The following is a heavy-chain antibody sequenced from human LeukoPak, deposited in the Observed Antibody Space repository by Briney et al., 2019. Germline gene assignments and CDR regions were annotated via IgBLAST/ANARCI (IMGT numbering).Heavy chain of an antibody. Sequence: GGSLRLSCIASGITDSSVYMMWVRQAPGKGLEWVSVVYSGGNTYYADSVKGRFTISRDNSKNTLYLQMNSLRAEDTAVYYCAREPPGGGLDYWGQGTLVTVSS. CDR2: VYSGGNT. D-gene: IGHD3-16*01. CDR3: AREPPGGGLDY. J-gene: IGHJ4*02. V-gene: IGHV3-66*01. CDR1: GITDSSVY.